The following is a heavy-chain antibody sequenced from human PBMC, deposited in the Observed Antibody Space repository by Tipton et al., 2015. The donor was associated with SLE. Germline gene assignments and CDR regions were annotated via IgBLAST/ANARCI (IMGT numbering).Heavy chain of an antibody. J-gene: IGHJ4*02. CDR3: AREGGSYYPSYYFDY. D-gene: IGHD1-26*01. Sequence: SLRLSCAASGFTFSTYWMSWVRQAPGKGLEWVANIKLDGGEQNYVDSVKGRLIISRDNAKNALYLQMNNLRAEDTAVYYCAREGGSYYPSYYFDYWGQGTLVTVSS. V-gene: IGHV3-7*01. CDR2: IKLDGGEQ. CDR1: GFTFSTYW.